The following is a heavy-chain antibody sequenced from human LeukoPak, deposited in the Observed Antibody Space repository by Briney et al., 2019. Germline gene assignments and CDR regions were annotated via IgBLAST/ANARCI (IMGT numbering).Heavy chain of an antibody. CDR3: ATDLRGDSGYDYSDY. J-gene: IGHJ4*02. D-gene: IGHD5-12*01. CDR1: GFSFSSHD. CDR2: ISGSGTTI. V-gene: IGHV3-48*03. Sequence: PGGSLRLSCATSGFSFSSHDMNWVRQAPGKGLEWISYISGSGTTIYYADSVKGRFTISRDNAKNSVYLQMNSLRSEDTAVYYCATDLRGDSGYDYSDYWGQGTLVTVSS.